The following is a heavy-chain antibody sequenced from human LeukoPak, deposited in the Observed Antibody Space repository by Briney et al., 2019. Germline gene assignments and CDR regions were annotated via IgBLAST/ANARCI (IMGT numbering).Heavy chain of an antibody. CDR1: GYFISRGYY. CDR2: IYDTGTT. CDR3: ARHAGDCDGSTCLNWFDP. D-gene: IGHD2/OR15-2a*01. V-gene: IGHV4-38-2*01. Sequence: PSETLSLTCGVSGYFISRGYYWGWVRQPPGKGLEWIGSIYDTGTTYYNPSPKSRVIIASDTSKNQFSLKLNSVTAADTAVYYCARHAGDCDGSTCLNWFDPWGQGLPVTVSS. J-gene: IGHJ5*02.